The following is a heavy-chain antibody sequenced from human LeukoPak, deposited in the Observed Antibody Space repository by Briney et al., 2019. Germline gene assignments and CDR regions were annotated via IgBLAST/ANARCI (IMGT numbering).Heavy chain of an antibody. Sequence: PSETLSLTCTVSGGSISRSSYYWGWIRQTPGMGLEWIGSVSYSGNTDYNPSLKSRVTISVDTSKNLFSLRLTSVTAADTAVYYCAREDYDSIYMDVWGKGTTVTISS. D-gene: IGHD3-22*01. CDR3: AREDYDSIYMDV. CDR2: VSYSGNT. J-gene: IGHJ6*03. V-gene: IGHV4-39*07. CDR1: GGSISRSSYY.